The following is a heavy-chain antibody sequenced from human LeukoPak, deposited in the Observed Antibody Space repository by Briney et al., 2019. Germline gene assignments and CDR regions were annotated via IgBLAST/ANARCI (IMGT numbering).Heavy chain of an antibody. J-gene: IGHJ4*02. V-gene: IGHV4-59*01. CDR1: GGSISSYY. CDR3: ARARGPNFWSGYYFDY. CDR2: IYYSGST. D-gene: IGHD3-3*01. Sequence: SETLSLTCTVSGGSISSYYWSWIRQPPGKGLEWIGYIYYSGSTNYNPSLKSRVTISVDRSKNQFSLKLSSVTAADTAVYYCARARGPNFWSGYYFDYWGQGTLVTVSS.